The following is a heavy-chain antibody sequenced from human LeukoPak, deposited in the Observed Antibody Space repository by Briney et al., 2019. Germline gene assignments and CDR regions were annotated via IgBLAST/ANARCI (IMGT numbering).Heavy chain of an antibody. J-gene: IGHJ3*02. CDR2: IYHSGST. CDR3: ARVGSGSYQDAFDI. V-gene: IGHV4-38-2*01. Sequence: PSETLSLTCAVSGGSISSGYYWGWIRQPPGKGLEWIGSIYHSGSTYYNPSLKSRVTISVDTSKNQFSLKLSSVTAADTAVYYCARVGSGSYQDAFDIWGQGTMVTVSS. D-gene: IGHD1-26*01. CDR1: GGSISSGYY.